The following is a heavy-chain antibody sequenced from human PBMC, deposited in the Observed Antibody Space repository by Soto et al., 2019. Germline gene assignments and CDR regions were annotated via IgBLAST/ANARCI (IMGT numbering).Heavy chain of an antibody. CDR1: GYTFTSYG. V-gene: IGHV1-18*01. D-gene: IGHD2-2*01. J-gene: IGHJ4*02. Sequence: ASVKVSCKASGYTFTSYGISWVRQAPGQGLEWMGWISAYNGNTNYAQKLQGRVTMTTDTSTSTAYMELRSLRSDDTAVYYCASVPGEYQLLHFDYWGQGTLVTVSS. CDR2: ISAYNGNT. CDR3: ASVPGEYQLLHFDY.